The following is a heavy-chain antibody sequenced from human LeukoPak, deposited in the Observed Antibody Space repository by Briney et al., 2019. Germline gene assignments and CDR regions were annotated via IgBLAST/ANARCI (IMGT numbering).Heavy chain of an antibody. CDR1: GGSISSYY. J-gene: IGHJ6*02. V-gene: IGHV4-59*08. CDR3: ARHTISDYSLPRDYYYYGMDV. CDR2: IYYSGST. D-gene: IGHD4-17*01. Sequence: PSETLSLTCTVSGGSISSYYWSWTRQPPGKGLEWIGYIYYSGSTNYNPSLKSRVTISVDTSKNQFSLKLSSVTAADTAVYYCARHTISDYSLPRDYYYYGMDVWGQGTTVTVSS.